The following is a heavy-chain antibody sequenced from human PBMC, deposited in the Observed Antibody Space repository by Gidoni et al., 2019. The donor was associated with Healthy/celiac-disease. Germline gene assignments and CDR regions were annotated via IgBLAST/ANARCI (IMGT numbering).Heavy chain of an antibody. Sequence: QVQLVESGGGVVQPGRSLRLSCAASGFTFSSYGMHWVRQAPGKGLEGVAVIWYDGSNKYVADSVKGRFTISRDNSKNTLYLQMNSLRAEDTAVYYCARDGTSSGWGSYYSYGMDVWGQGTTVTVSS. CDR1: GFTFSSYG. D-gene: IGHD6-19*01. CDR3: ARDGTSSGWGSYYSYGMDV. J-gene: IGHJ6*02. CDR2: IWYDGSNK. V-gene: IGHV3-33*01.